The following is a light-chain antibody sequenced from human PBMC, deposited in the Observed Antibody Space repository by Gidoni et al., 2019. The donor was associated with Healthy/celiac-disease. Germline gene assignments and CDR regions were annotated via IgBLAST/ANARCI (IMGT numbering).Light chain of an antibody. J-gene: IGKJ5*01. V-gene: IGKV1-5*03. CDR3: QQYKSYST. Sequence: DIQITQSPSTLSASVGDRVTITCRASQSISSWLAWYQQKPGKAPKLLIYKASSLESGVPSRFGGSGSGTEFTLTISSLQPDDFATYYCQQYKSYSTFGQGTRLEIK. CDR1: QSISSW. CDR2: KAS.